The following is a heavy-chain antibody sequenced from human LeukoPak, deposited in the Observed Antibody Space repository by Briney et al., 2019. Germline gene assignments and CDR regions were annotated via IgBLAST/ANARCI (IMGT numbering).Heavy chain of an antibody. D-gene: IGHD6-13*01. CDR3: AKGPSQQLVLVQH. CDR1: EFTFSSYG. Sequence: GGSLRLSCAASEFTFSSYGMHWVRQAPGKGLEWVAVISYDGSNKYYADSVKGRFTISRDNSKNTLYLQMNSLRAEDTAVYYCAKGPSQQLVLVQHWGQGTLVTVSS. V-gene: IGHV3-30*18. J-gene: IGHJ1*01. CDR2: ISYDGSNK.